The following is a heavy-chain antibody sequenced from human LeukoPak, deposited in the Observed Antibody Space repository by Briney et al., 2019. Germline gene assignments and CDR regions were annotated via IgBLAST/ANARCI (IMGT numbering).Heavy chain of an antibody. D-gene: IGHD2/OR15-2a*01. J-gene: IGHJ4*02. Sequence: QAGGSLRLSCAASGFTFSNFWMHWVRQAPGKGLVWVALIYGDGSFTRYADSVKGRFTISRGNSKNTLYLQMNSLRAEDTAVYYCAKDLSFDYWGQGTLVTVSS. CDR3: AKDLSFDY. CDR2: IYGDGSFT. CDR1: GFTFSNFW. V-gene: IGHV3-74*01.